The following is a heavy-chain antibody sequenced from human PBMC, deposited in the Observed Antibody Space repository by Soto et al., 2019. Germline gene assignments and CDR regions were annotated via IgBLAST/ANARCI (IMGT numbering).Heavy chain of an antibody. CDR3: ARFVRSCSGTTCYTRADV. V-gene: IGHV4-61*01. Sequence: QVQLQESGPGLLKPSETVSLTCTVSGGSVSSDTHYWSWIRLPPGKRLEWIGFIYSSGSTNYNPSLKSRVTMSVDTSKNQFSLKLRSVIVADTAVYHCARFVRSCSGTTCYTRADVWGQGTTVSVSS. CDR2: IYSSGST. CDR1: GGSVSSDTHY. D-gene: IGHD2-2*02. J-gene: IGHJ6*02.